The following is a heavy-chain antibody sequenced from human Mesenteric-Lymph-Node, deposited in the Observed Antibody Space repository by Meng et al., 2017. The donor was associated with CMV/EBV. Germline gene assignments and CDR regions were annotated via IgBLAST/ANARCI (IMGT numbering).Heavy chain of an antibody. CDR2: IYRSGIT. CDR1: GGSISSSNW. Sequence: AVSGGSISSSNWWICVRQSPGKGLEWIGEIYRSGITNYNPSLKSRVTISLDKSKNQFSLNLNSVTAADTAVYFCARKFESAGTFDYWGQGTLVTVSS. D-gene: IGHD6-13*01. CDR3: ARKFESAGTFDY. V-gene: IGHV4-4*01. J-gene: IGHJ4*02.